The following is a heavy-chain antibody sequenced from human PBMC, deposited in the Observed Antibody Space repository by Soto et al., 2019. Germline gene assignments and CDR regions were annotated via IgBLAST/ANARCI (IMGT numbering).Heavy chain of an antibody. CDR2: IGYDGNNK. Sequence: QVQLVESGGGWVQPGRSLRLSCEATGFSFTTYGMHWVRQAPGKGLEWVAVIGYDGNNKYYADSVEGRFTISRDNSKNTVYLHMKSLRGDDTAVYYCARGGVTGIVGIFGRPLDIWGQGTVVTVSS. CDR1: GFSFTTYG. D-gene: IGHD1-1*01. V-gene: IGHV3-33*01. CDR3: ARGGVTGIVGIFGRPLDI. J-gene: IGHJ3*02.